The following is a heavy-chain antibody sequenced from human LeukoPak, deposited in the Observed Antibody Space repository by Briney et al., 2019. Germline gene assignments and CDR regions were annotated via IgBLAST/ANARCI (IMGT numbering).Heavy chain of an antibody. J-gene: IGHJ4*02. D-gene: IGHD3-10*01. CDR2: VYYSGST. CDR3: ARLQNYYGSGSYYTSRPYFDY. V-gene: IGHV4-39*01. CDR1: GGSISSTSYY. Sequence: SETLSLTCTVSGGSISSTSYYWGWIRQPPGKGLEWIGSVYYSGSTYYNPSLKSRLTISVDTSNNQFSLKLSSVTAADTAVYYCARLQNYYGSGSYYTSRPYFDYWGQGTLVTVSS.